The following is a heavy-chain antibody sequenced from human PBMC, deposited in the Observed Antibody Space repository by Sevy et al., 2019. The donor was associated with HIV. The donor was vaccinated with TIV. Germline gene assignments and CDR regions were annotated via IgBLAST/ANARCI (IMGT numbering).Heavy chain of an antibody. CDR2: ISAYNGNT. D-gene: IGHD3-10*01. CDR3: ARDWSRYYYGSGSYYAPNPFDY. V-gene: IGHV1-18*03. J-gene: IGHJ4*02. CDR1: GYTFTSYG. Sequence: ASVKVSCKASGYTFTSYGISWVRQAPGQGLEWMGWISAYNGNTNYAQKLQGRVTMTTDTSTSTAYMELRSLRSDDMAVYYCARDWSRYYYGSGSYYAPNPFDYWGQGTLVTVSS.